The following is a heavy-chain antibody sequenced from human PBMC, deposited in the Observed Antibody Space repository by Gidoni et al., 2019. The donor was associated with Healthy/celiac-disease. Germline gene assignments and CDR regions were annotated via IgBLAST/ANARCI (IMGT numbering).Heavy chain of an antibody. Sequence: QVQLVESGGGVVQPGRSLRLSCAASGFTFSSYAMHWVRQAPGKGLEWVAVISYDGSNKYYADSVKGRFTISRDNSKNTLYLQMNSLRAEDTAVYYCARDSWNYDSSGYFDYWGQGTLVTVSS. V-gene: IGHV3-30*04. CDR1: GFTFSSYA. CDR2: ISYDGSNK. J-gene: IGHJ4*02. CDR3: ARDSWNYDSSGYFDY. D-gene: IGHD3-22*01.